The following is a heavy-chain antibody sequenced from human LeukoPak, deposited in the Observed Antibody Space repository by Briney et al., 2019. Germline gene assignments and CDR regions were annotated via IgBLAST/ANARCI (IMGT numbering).Heavy chain of an antibody. J-gene: IGHJ4*02. D-gene: IGHD3-22*01. V-gene: IGHV3-23*01. Sequence: PGGSLRLSCAASGFTFSSYAMSWVRQAPGKGLKLVSSISASGSNTYYADSVKGRFTISRDNSRNTVYLQMNSLRAEDTAVYYCASRKETFSDSSGNYWGQGTLVTVSS. CDR3: ASRKETFSDSSGNY. CDR2: ISASGSNT. CDR1: GFTFSSYA.